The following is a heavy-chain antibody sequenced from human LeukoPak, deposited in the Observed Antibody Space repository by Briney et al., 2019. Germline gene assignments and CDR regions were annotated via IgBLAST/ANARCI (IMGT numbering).Heavy chain of an antibody. CDR1: GITFNSYA. J-gene: IGHJ4*02. CDR3: AKDLPGYYGSGSYYRVLDY. CDR2: ISHDGSNR. D-gene: IGHD3-10*01. Sequence: PGRSLRLSCAASGITFNSYAMHWVRQAPGKGLVWVAVISHDGSNRYYGDSVKGRFTISRDNSKNTLYLQMNSLRAEDTAVYYCAKDLPGYYGSGSYYRVLDYWGQGTLVTVSS. V-gene: IGHV3-30*04.